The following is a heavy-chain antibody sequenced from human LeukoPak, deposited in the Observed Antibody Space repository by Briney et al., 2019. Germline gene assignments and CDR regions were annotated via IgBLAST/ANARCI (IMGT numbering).Heavy chain of an antibody. CDR2: IYYSGST. Sequence: KPSETLSLTCTVSGGSISSYYWSWIRQPPGKGLEWIGYIYYSGSTNYNPSLKSRVTISVDTSKNQFSLKLSSVTAADTAVYYCATSRDGYNGGFDYWGQGTLVTVSS. D-gene: IGHD5-24*01. J-gene: IGHJ4*02. CDR1: GGSISSYY. V-gene: IGHV4-59*12. CDR3: ATSRDGYNGGFDY.